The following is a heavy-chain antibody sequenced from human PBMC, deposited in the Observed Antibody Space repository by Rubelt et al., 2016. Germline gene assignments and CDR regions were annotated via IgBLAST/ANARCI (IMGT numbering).Heavy chain of an antibody. CDR3: AQSGMNGFDI. CDR1: GYTFTYRY. V-gene: IGHV1-45*02. Sequence: QVQLVQSGAEVKKPGASVKVSCKASGYTFTYRYLHWVRQAPGQALEWMGWITPFNGNTNYAQKLQDRVTITRDRSMSTAYMELSSLRSEDTAMYYCAQSGMNGFDIWGQGTMVTVSS. J-gene: IGHJ3*02. D-gene: IGHD3-10*01. CDR2: ITPFNGNT.